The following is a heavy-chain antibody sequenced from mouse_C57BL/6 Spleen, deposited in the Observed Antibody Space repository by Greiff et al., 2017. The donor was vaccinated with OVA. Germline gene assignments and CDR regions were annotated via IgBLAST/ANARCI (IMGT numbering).Heavy chain of an antibody. CDR2: INPYNCGT. D-gene: IGHD1-1*01. CDR1: GYTFTDYY. J-gene: IGHJ4*01. CDR3: ARWTVVARMDY. Sequence: EVQLQQSGPVLVKPGASVKMSCKASGYTFTDYYMNWVKQSHGKSLEWIGVINPYNCGTSYNQKFKGKATLTVDKSSSTAYMELNSLTSEDSAVYYCARWTVVARMDYWGQGTSVTVSS. V-gene: IGHV1-19*01.